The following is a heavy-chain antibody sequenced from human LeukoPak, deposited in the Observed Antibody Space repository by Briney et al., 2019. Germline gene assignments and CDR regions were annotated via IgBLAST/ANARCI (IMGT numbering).Heavy chain of an antibody. Sequence: ASVKVSCKGYGYTFINHDIDWVRQAAGQGLEWMGWMNSNSGNTGYAQKFQGRVTMTRDTSISTAYMELSRLRSDDTAVYYCARDAAAAAEDGANAFDIWGQGTMVTVSS. V-gene: IGHV1-8*02. CDR1: GYTFINHD. D-gene: IGHD6-13*01. CDR3: ARDAAAAAEDGANAFDI. J-gene: IGHJ3*02. CDR2: MNSNSGNT.